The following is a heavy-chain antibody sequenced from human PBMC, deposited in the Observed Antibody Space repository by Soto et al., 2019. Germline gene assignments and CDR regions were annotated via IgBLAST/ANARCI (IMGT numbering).Heavy chain of an antibody. CDR3: AKEALVIAPSTVTSDHYYYAMDV. D-gene: IGHD2-2*01. J-gene: IGHJ6*02. Sequence: SVKVYCKACGGTFSTYGMTWVRQAPGQGLEWMGGIIPRSGTSNYAQKFQGRVTITADESTSTAYMELSSLRSEDTAVYYCAKEALVIAPSTVTSDHYYYAMDVWG. V-gene: IGHV1-69*13. CDR2: IIPRSGTS. CDR1: GGTFSTYG.